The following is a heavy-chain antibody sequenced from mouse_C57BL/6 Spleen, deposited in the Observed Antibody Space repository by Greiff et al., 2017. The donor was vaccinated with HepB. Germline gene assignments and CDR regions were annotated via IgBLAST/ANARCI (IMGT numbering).Heavy chain of an antibody. V-gene: IGHV10-1*01. J-gene: IGHJ1*03. CDR3: VRHPNYGRPWYFDV. CDR2: IRSKSNNYAT. D-gene: IGHD1-1*01. Sequence: DVQLVESGGGLVQPKGSLKLSCAASGFSFNTYAMNWVRQAPGKGLEWVARIRSKSNNYATYYADSVKDRFTISRDDSESMLYLQMNNFQTEDTAMYYCVRHPNYGRPWYFDVWGTGTTVTVSS. CDR1: GFSFNTYA.